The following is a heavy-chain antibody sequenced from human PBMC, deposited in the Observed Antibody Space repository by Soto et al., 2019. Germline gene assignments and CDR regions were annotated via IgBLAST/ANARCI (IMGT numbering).Heavy chain of an antibody. Sequence: VGSLRLSCAASGFTFSSYSMNWVRQAPGKGLEWVSSISSSSSYIYYADSVKGRFTISRDNAKNSLYLQMNSLRAEDTAVYYCARDFIAVAGLFDYWGQGALVTVSS. CDR1: GFTFSSYS. J-gene: IGHJ4*02. CDR2: ISSSSSYI. CDR3: ARDFIAVAGLFDY. D-gene: IGHD6-19*01. V-gene: IGHV3-21*01.